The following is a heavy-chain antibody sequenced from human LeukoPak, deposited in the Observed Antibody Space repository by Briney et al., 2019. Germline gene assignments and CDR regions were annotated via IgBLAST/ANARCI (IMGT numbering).Heavy chain of an antibody. V-gene: IGHV1-8*02. CDR2: MNPNSGNT. CDR3: ARGLRGVVVPAARPQYYYYYMDV. CDR1: GYTFTAYY. D-gene: IGHD2-2*01. J-gene: IGHJ6*03. Sequence: ASVKVSCKASGYTFTAYYMHWVRQATGQGLEWMGWMNPNSGNTGYAQKFQGRVTMTRNTSISTAYMELSSLRSEDTAVYYCARGLRGVVVPAARPQYYYYYMDVWGKGTTVTVSS.